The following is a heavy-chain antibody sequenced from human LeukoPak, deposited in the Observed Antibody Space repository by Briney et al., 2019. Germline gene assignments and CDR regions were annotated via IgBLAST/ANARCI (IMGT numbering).Heavy chain of an antibody. V-gene: IGHV4-4*07. CDR3: ARMNQLVDYASGSADNWFDP. J-gene: IGHJ5*02. D-gene: IGHD3-10*01. CDR2: IYTSWST. Sequence: PSETLSLTCTVSGASISNYYWSWIRQPAGKGLEWIGRIYTSWSTNYNPSLKSRVTMSVDTSKNQFSLKLSSVTAADTAVYYCARMNQLVDYASGSADNWFDPWGQGTLVTVSS. CDR1: GASISNYY.